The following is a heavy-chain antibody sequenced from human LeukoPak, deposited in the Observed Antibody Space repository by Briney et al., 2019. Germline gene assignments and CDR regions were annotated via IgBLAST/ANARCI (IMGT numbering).Heavy chain of an antibody. CDR2: TYHNGDT. V-gene: IGHV4-59*01. CDR1: GGSISSYY. J-gene: IGHJ4*02. D-gene: IGHD3-16*01. CDR3: ARGAGGPDY. Sequence: SETLSLTCAVSGGSISSYYWSWIRQPPGKGLEYIVYTYHNGDTNYNPSLESRVTISVDTSKNQFSLMMKSVTAADTAIYYCARGAGGPDYWGQGTLVTVSS.